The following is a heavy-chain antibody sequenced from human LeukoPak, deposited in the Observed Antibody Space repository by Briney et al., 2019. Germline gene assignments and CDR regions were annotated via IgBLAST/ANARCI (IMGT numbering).Heavy chain of an antibody. CDR1: GGSISSYY. V-gene: IGHV4-59*01. Sequence: SETLSLTCTVSGGSISSYYWTWIRQPPGKGLEWIGFVSYSGTSEYNPSLKSRVTISVDTSKNEFSLTLTSVTAADTAVYYCARDQSDRATNYGMDVWGQGTTVTVSS. CDR2: VSYSGTS. CDR3: ARDQSDRATNYGMDV. J-gene: IGHJ6*02. D-gene: IGHD5-18*01.